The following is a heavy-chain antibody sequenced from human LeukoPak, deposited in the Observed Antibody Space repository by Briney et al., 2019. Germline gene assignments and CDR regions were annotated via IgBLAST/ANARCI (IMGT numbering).Heavy chain of an antibody. CDR3: ARISGSYGDSFDY. J-gene: IGHJ4*02. CDR1: GFTFSSYW. Sequence: GGSLRLSCAASGFTFSSYWMSWVRQAPGKGLEWVANIKQDGSEKYYVDSVKGRFTISRDNAKNSLYLQMNSLRAEDTAVYYCARISGSYGDSFDYWGQETLVTVSS. D-gene: IGHD4-17*01. V-gene: IGHV3-7*03. CDR2: IKQDGSEK.